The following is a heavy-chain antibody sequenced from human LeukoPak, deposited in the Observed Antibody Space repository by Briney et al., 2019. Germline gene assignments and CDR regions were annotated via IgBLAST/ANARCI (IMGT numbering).Heavy chain of an antibody. CDR2: IYHSGST. Sequence: SETLSLTCAVSGGSISSGGYSWSWIRQPPGKGLEWIGYIYHSGSTYYNPSLKSRVTISVDTSKNQFSLKLSSVTAADTAVYYCARHGKKYCTNGVCYTFPLDYWGQGTLVTVSS. J-gene: IGHJ4*02. CDR3: ARHGKKYCTNGVCYTFPLDY. D-gene: IGHD2-8*01. CDR1: GGSISSGGYS. V-gene: IGHV4-30-2*01.